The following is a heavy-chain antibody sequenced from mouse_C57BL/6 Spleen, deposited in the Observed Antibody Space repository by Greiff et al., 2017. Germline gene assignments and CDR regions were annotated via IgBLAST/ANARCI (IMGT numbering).Heavy chain of an antibody. CDR1: GYTFTSYW. V-gene: IGHV1-52*01. J-gene: IGHJ1*03. D-gene: IGHD2-5*01. Sequence: QVQLQQPGAELVRPGSSVKLSCKASGYTFTSYWMHWVKQRPIQGLEWIGNIDPSDSETNYNQKFKDKATLTVDKSSSTAYMQLSSLTSEDSAVYYCERRGGYSNYVYCGVWGTGTTGTVSS. CDR3: ERRGGYSNYVYCGV. CDR2: IDPSDSET.